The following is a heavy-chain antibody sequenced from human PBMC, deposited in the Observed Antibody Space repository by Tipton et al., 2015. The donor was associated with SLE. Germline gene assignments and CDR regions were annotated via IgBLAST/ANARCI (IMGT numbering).Heavy chain of an antibody. V-gene: IGHV3-43D*04. Sequence: SLRLSCAASGFTFDDYAMHWVRQAPGKGLEWGSLISWDGGSTYYDDSVQGRFTISRDHAKNSLYLQMNSLRAEDTALYYCAKDIGSSWDGWFDPWGQGTLVTVSS. J-gene: IGHJ5*02. CDR3: AKDIGSSWDGWFDP. CDR2: ISWDGGST. CDR1: GFTFDDYA. D-gene: IGHD6-13*01.